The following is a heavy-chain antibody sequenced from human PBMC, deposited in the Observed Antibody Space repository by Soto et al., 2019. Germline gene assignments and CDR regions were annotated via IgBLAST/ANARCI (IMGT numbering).Heavy chain of an antibody. D-gene: IGHD3-3*01. CDR3: ARQSWRVPYNWFDP. J-gene: IGHJ5*02. Sequence: PAETLSLTCTVSGGSISNYYWSWIRQPPGKGLEWIGYIYHNGSTKYNPSLKSRVTMSMDTSKKQLSLRMTSVTAADTGVYYCARQSWRVPYNWFDPWGLGTLVTVSS. V-gene: IGHV4-59*08. CDR2: IYHNGST. CDR1: GGSISNYY.